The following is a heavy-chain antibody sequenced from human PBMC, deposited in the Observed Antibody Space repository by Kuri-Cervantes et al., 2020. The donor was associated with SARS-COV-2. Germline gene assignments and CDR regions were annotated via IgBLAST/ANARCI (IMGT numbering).Heavy chain of an antibody. Sequence: SVKVSCKASGGTFSSCAISWVRQAPGQGLEWMGGIIPIFGTANYAQKFQGRVTITADESTSTAYMELSSLRSEDTAVYYCAREPSDYDILTGPRWPYYMDVWGKGTTVTVSS. D-gene: IGHD3-9*01. CDR2: IIPIFGTA. V-gene: IGHV1-69*13. CDR1: GGTFSSCA. CDR3: AREPSDYDILTGPRWPYYMDV. J-gene: IGHJ6*03.